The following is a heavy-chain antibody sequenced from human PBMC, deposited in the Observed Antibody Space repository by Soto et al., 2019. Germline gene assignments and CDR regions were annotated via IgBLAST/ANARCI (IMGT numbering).Heavy chain of an antibody. J-gene: IGHJ4*02. CDR1: GFTFSSYG. CDR2: IWNDGNRK. Sequence: QLQLVESGGGVVQPGRSLRLSCAASGFTFSSYGMHWVRQAPGKGPEWVAVIWNDGNRKYYADSVRGRFTISRDNSKSTLYLQMDSLRAEDTAVYYCTRALYSGAWYGGDYWGQGTLVTVSS. V-gene: IGHV3-33*01. D-gene: IGHD6-19*01. CDR3: TRALYSGAWYGGDY.